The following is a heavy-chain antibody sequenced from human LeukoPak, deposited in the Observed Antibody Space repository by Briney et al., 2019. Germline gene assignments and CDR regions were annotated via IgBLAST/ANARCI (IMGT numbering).Heavy chain of an antibody. CDR1: GGSISSYY. CDR2: IYTSGST. V-gene: IGHV4-4*09. Sequence: PSETLSLTCTVSGGSISSYYWSWLRQPPGKGLEWIGYIYTSGSTNYNPSLKSRVTISVGSSKNQFSLRLSSVTAADTAVYYCARRAYTSSWYFGYFDFWGQGTLVTASS. CDR3: ARRAYTSSWYFGYFDF. J-gene: IGHJ4*02. D-gene: IGHD6-13*01.